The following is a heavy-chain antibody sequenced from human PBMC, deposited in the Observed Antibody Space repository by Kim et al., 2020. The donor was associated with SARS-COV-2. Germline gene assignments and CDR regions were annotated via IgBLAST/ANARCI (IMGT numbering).Heavy chain of an antibody. CDR2: MNPNSGNT. Sequence: ASVKVSCKASGYTFTSYDINWVRQATGQGLEWMGWMNPNSGNTGYAQKFQGRVTMTRNTSISTAYMELSSLRSEDTAVYYCARGNTYYYDSSGYSPGDYWGQGTLVTVSS. CDR1: GYTFTSYD. V-gene: IGHV1-8*01. D-gene: IGHD3-22*01. J-gene: IGHJ4*02. CDR3: ARGNTYYYDSSGYSPGDY.